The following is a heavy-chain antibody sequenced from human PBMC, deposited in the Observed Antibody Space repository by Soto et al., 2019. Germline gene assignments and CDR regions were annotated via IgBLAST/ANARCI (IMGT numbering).Heavy chain of an antibody. Sequence: QVQLVESGGGVVQPGRSLRLSCAASGFTFSSYAMHWVRQAPGKGLEWVAVISYDGSNKYYADSVKGRFTISRDNSKNTXYLXMNSLRAEDTAVYYCASQTSGCCSGGSCLWGAFDIWGQGTMVTVSS. CDR2: ISYDGSNK. V-gene: IGHV3-30-3*01. CDR3: ASQTSGCCSGGSCLWGAFDI. J-gene: IGHJ3*02. CDR1: GFTFSSYA. D-gene: IGHD2-15*01.